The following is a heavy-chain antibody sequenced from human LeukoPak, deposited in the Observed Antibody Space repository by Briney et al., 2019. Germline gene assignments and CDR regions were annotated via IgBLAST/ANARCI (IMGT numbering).Heavy chain of an antibody. J-gene: IGHJ4*02. CDR3: ARDPSRFGEYGYFDY. V-gene: IGHV3-30*04. D-gene: IGHD3-10*01. Sequence: GGSLRLSCAASGFTFSRFAMHWVRQTPGKGLEWVAGMSYNGNDKYYEDSLKGRFTISRDNSKNTLYLQMNSLRAEDTAVYYCARDPSRFGEYGYFDYWGQGSLVTVSS. CDR1: GFTFSRFA. CDR2: MSYNGNDK.